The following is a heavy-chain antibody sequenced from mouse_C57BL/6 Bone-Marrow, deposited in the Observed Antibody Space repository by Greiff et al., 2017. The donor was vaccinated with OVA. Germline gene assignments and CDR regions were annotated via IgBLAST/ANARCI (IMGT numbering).Heavy chain of an antibody. V-gene: IGHV5-12*01. CDR2: ISNGGGST. J-gene: IGHJ4*01. D-gene: IGHD1-1*01. CDR1: GFTFSDYY. CDR3: ARNIPYYYGSSYEMDY. Sequence: EVQGVESGGGLVQPGGSLKLSCAASGFTFSDYYMYWVRQTPEKRLEWVAYISNGGGSTYYPDTVKGRFTISRDNAKNTLYLQMSSLKSEDTAMYYCARNIPYYYGSSYEMDYWGQGTSVTVSS.